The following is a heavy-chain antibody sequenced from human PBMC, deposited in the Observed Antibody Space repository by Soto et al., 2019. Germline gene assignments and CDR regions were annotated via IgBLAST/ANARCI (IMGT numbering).Heavy chain of an antibody. CDR1: GDSVSSNHAT. CDR2: TYYRSKWYY. J-gene: IGHJ5*02. V-gene: IGHV6-1*01. D-gene: IGHD5-18*01. CDR3: ARGVTTMGNLVAWFDP. Sequence: PSQTLSLTCAISGDSVSSNHATWDWIRQSPSRGLEWLGRTYYRSKWYYDYALSVKSRITINPDTSNNQLSLQLNSVTPDDTAVYYCARGVTTMGNLVAWFDPWGQGTLVTVSS.